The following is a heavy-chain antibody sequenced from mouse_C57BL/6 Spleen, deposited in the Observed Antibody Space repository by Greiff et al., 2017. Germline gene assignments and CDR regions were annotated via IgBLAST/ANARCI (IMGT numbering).Heavy chain of an antibody. CDR2: IDPENGDT. V-gene: IGHV14-4*01. CDR1: GFNIKDDY. Sequence: VQLQQSGAELVRPGASVKLSCTASGFNIKDDYMHWVKQRPEQGLEWIGWIDPENGDTEYASKFQGKATITADTSSNTAYLQLSSLTSEDTAVYYCTTRDFNYYGSSYAMDYWGQGTSVTVSS. CDR3: TTRDFNYYGSSYAMDY. J-gene: IGHJ4*01. D-gene: IGHD1-1*01.